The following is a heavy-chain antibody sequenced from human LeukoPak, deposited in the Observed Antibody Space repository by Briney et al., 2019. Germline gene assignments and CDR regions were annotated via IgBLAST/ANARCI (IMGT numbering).Heavy chain of an antibody. J-gene: IGHJ4*02. CDR1: GFTFSSYW. CDR2: IKQDGSEN. Sequence: GGSLRLSCAASGFTFSSYWMSWVRQAPGKGLEWGANIKQDGSENYYVDSVKGRFTISRDNAKNSLYLQMNSLRAEDTAVYYCARIPIHGSGSFDYWGQGTLVTVSS. D-gene: IGHD3-10*01. CDR3: ARIPIHGSGSFDY. V-gene: IGHV3-7*03.